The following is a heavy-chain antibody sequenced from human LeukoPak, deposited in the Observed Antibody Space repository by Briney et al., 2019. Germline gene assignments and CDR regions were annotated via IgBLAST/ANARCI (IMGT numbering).Heavy chain of an antibody. Sequence: SVKVSCKASGFTFTSSAMQWVRQARGQRLEWIGWIVVGSGNTNYAQKLQGRVTMTTDTSTSTAYMELRSLRSDDTAVYYCARGGYTYGSFDYWGQGTLVTVSS. J-gene: IGHJ4*02. D-gene: IGHD5-18*01. CDR2: IVVGSGNT. CDR3: ARGGYTYGSFDY. V-gene: IGHV1-58*02. CDR1: GFTFTSSA.